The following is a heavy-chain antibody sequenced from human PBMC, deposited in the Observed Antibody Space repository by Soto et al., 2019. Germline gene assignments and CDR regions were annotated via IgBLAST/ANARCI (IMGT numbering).Heavy chain of an antibody. CDR2: IYYSGST. D-gene: IGHD3-10*01. J-gene: IGHJ4*02. V-gene: IGHV4-39*01. Sequence: PSETLSLTCTVSGASISSSNYYWGWIRQPPGKGLEWIGSIYYSGSTYYNPSLKSRVTISVDTSKNQFSLKLSSVTAADTAVYFCAGSEIEWFGFSWGQGTLVTVSS. CDR3: AGSEIEWFGFS. CDR1: GASISSSNYY.